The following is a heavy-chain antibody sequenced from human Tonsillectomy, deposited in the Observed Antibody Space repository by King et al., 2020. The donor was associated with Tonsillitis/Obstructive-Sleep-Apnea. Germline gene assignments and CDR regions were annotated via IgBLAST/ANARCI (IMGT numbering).Heavy chain of an antibody. V-gene: IGHV3-7*04. Sequence: QLVQSGGGLVQPGGSLRLSCASSGFTFSEYWMSWVRQAPGIGLERVANIRQDGNEISYVDSVKGRFTITRDNAKNSLSLPMNSLRVEDTAGFYCAREGTGGFDSWGQGTLVTVSS. CDR2: IRQDGNEI. J-gene: IGHJ4*02. CDR1: GFTFSEYW. D-gene: IGHD3-10*01. CDR3: AREGTGGFDS.